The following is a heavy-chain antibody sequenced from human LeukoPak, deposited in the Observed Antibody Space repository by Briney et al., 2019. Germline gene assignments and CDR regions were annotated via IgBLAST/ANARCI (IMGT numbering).Heavy chain of an antibody. V-gene: IGHV3-23*01. CDR3: AKDITESGSYDFDY. J-gene: IGHJ4*02. Sequence: GGTLRLSCVGSGFSFSTYGMTWVRQAPGKGLEWVSSVSSSGETTYYADSVKGRFTISRDNSKNTVYLQMNSLRPEDTALYHCAKDITESGSYDFDYWGQGILVTVSS. CDR1: GFSFSTYG. CDR2: VSSSGETT. D-gene: IGHD1-26*01.